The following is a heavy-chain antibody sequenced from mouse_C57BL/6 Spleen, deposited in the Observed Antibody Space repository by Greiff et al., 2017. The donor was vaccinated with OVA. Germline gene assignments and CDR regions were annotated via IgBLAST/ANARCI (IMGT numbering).Heavy chain of an antibody. Sequence: EVKLVESGPGLVKPSQSLSLTCSVTGYSITSGYYWNWIRQFPGNKLEWMGYISYDGSNNYNPSLKNRISITRDTSKNQFFLKLNSVTTEDTATYYCAREGNFITTVVATDYFDYWGQGTTLTVSS. J-gene: IGHJ2*01. CDR3: AREGNFITTVVATDYFDY. D-gene: IGHD1-1*01. CDR2: ISYDGSN. V-gene: IGHV3-6*01. CDR1: GYSITSGYY.